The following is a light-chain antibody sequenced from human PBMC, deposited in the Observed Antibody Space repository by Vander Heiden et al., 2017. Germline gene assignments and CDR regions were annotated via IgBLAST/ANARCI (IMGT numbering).Light chain of an antibody. CDR2: LGS. V-gene: IGKV2-28*01. J-gene: IGKJ4*01. CDR3: MQALQTLLT. Sequence: DIVMTQSPLSLPVTPGEPASISCRPSQSLLHSNGYNYLDWYLQKPGQSPQLLIYLGSNRASGVPDRFSGSGSGTDFTLKISRVEAEDVGVYYCMQALQTLLTFGGGTKVEIK. CDR1: QSLLHSNGYNY.